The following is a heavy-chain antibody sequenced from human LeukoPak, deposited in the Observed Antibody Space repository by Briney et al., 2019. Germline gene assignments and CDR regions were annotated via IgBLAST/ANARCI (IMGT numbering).Heavy chain of an antibody. CDR1: GFTFNDYY. Sequence: PGGSLRLSCAASGFTFNDYYMSWIRQAPGKGLEWVSYISSLGTTIDYADSVKGRFTISRDNAKNSLYLQMNSLRAEDTAVYYCARESNYYGSGSYDYWGQGTLVTVSS. CDR2: ISSLGTTI. J-gene: IGHJ4*02. D-gene: IGHD3-10*01. V-gene: IGHV3-11*04. CDR3: ARESNYYGSGSYDY.